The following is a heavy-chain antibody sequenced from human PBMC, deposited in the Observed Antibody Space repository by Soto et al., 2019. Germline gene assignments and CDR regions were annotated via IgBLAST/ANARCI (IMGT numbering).Heavy chain of an antibody. Sequence: PGGSLRLSCAASGFTFSNYWMHWVRQTPGMGLVWVSHINIDGSDTTYADSVRGRFTISRDNAKKTLYLQMNSLRAEDTAVYYCARVLNTSGWYSKYDYYGMDVWGQGTTVTVSS. D-gene: IGHD6-19*01. CDR1: GFTFSNYW. CDR3: ARVLNTSGWYSKYDYYGMDV. CDR2: INIDGSDT. J-gene: IGHJ6*02. V-gene: IGHV3-74*01.